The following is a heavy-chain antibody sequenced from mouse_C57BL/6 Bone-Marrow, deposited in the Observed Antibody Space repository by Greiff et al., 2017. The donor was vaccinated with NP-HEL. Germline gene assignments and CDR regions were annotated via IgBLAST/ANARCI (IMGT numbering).Heavy chain of an antibody. CDR2: IRNKANGYTT. CDR1: GFTFTDYY. D-gene: IGHD1-1*01. V-gene: IGHV7-3*01. J-gene: IGHJ4*01. Sequence: EVKLMESGGGLVQPGGSLSLSCAASGFTFTDYYMSWVRQPPGKALEWLGFIRNKANGYTTEYSASVKGRFTISRANSQSILYLQMNALRAEDSATYYCARYYYGSSYGYAMDYWGQGTSVTVSS. CDR3: ARYYYGSSYGYAMDY.